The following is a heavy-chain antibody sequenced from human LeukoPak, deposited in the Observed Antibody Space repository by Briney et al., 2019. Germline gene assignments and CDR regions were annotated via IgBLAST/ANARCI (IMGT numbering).Heavy chain of an antibody. CDR2: IYYSTST. V-gene: IGHV4-39*07. Sequence: SETLSLTCTVSGGSISSSSYYWGWIRQPPGKGLEWIGSIYYSTSTYYNPSLKSRVTISVDTSKNQFSLKVSSVTAADTAVYYCAREYCSTASCCNYYYSYYMDVWGKGTTVTVSS. CDR1: GGSISSSSYY. D-gene: IGHD2-2*01. CDR3: AREYCSTASCCNYYYSYYMDV. J-gene: IGHJ6*03.